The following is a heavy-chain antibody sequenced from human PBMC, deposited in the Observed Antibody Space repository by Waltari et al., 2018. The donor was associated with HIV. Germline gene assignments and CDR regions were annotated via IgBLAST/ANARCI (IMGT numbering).Heavy chain of an antibody. CDR2: VSSSTNTI. CDR1: GLNFSNSA. Sequence: QLVVSGGALVQPGESLRLSCEASGLNFSNSAMNWFRQAPGKGLEWIAYVSSSTNTIYYAGSVKGRFTISRDNAGNLLYLQMNSLRAEDTAVYYCARVGTCFDVWGQGTVVTVSS. CDR3: ARVGTCFDV. J-gene: IGHJ3*01. V-gene: IGHV3-48*01. D-gene: IGHD7-27*01.